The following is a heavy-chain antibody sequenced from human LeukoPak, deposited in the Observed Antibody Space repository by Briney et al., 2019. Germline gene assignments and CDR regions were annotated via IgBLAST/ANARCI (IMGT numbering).Heavy chain of an antibody. V-gene: IGHV3-23*01. CDR1: GLPFSSYD. D-gene: IGHD3-10*01. CDR3: AKEDRAYGSGKNNWFDP. CDR2: ISGSGGST. Sequence: PGGSLRLSCAASGLPFSSYDMTWVRQAPGKGLEWVSGISGSGGSTYYADSVKGRFTISRDNSKNTLYLQMNSLRAEDTAVYFCAKEDRAYGSGKNNWFDPWGQGTLVTVSS. J-gene: IGHJ5*02.